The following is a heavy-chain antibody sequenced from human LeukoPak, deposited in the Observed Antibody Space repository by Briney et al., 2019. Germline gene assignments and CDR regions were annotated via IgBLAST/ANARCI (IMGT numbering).Heavy chain of an antibody. CDR2: FYSGGST. CDR1: GFTVSSNY. V-gene: IGHV3-53*05. D-gene: IGHD3-9*01. CDR3: ARATIYDILTGYYAGAWGLDV. Sequence: GSLRLSCAASGFTVSSNYMSWVRQAPGKGLEWVSVFYSGGSTYYADSVKGRFTISRDNSKNTLYLQMNSVGAEDTAVYYCARATIYDILTGYYAGAWGLDVWGQGTTVTVSS. J-gene: IGHJ6*02.